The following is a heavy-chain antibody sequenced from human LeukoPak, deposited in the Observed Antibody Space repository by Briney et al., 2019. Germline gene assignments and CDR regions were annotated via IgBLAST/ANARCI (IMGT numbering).Heavy chain of an antibody. CDR2: INPILGIA. CDR1: GGTFSSYA. CDR3: ARDTVAAAGTDY. V-gene: IGHV1-69*04. J-gene: IGHJ4*02. D-gene: IGHD6-13*01. Sequence: SVKVSCKASGGTFSSYAISWVRQAPGQGLEWMGRINPILGIANYAQKFQGRVTITADKSTSTAYMELSSLRSEDTAVYYCARDTVAAAGTDYWGQGTLVTVSS.